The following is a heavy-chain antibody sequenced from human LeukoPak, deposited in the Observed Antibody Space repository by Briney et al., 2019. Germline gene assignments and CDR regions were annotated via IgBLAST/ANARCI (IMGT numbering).Heavy chain of an antibody. Sequence: GRSLRLSCTASGFTFGDYAMSWVRQAPGKGLEWVGFIRSKAYGGTTEYAASVKGRFTISRDDSKSIAYLQINSLKTEDTAVYYCTRGFWHWFDPWGQGTLVTVSS. V-gene: IGHV3-49*04. CDR3: TRGFWHWFDP. CDR1: GFTFGDYA. CDR2: IRSKAYGGTT. D-gene: IGHD3-3*01. J-gene: IGHJ5*02.